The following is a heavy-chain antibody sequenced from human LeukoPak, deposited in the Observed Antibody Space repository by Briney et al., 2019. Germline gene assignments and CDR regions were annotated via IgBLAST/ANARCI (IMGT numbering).Heavy chain of an antibody. CDR2: FDPEDGET. J-gene: IGHJ4*02. CDR3: ATLGDDFWSGYYTLFDY. D-gene: IGHD3-3*01. CDR1: GYTLTELS. Sequence: GASVKVSCKVSGYTLTELSMHWVRQAPGKGLAWMGGFDPEDGETIYAQKFQGRVTMTEDTSTDTAYMELSSLRSEDTAVYYCATLGDDFWSGYYTLFDYWGQGTLVTVSS. V-gene: IGHV1-24*01.